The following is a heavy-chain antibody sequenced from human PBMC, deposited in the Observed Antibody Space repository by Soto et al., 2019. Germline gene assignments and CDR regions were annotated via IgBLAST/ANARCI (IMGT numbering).Heavy chain of an antibody. D-gene: IGHD5-12*01. CDR1: GGSTSSGTYY. V-gene: IGHV4-31*03. CDR3: AGDFRGYGRFDY. J-gene: IGHJ4*02. CDR2: IYYSGGT. Sequence: SETLSLTCTVSGGSTSSGTYYWSWIRQHPGKGLEWIGYIYYSGGTYQNPSLKSRVTISLDTSKNQFSLKLSSVTAADTAIYYCAGDFRGYGRFDYWGQGTLVTVSS.